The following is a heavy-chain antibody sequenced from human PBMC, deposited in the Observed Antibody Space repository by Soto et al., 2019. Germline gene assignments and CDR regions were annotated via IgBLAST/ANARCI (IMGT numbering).Heavy chain of an antibody. D-gene: IGHD2-15*01. Sequence: QVQLVQSGAEVKKPGSSVKVSCKASGGTFSSYTISWVRQAPGQGLEWMGRIIPILGIANYAQKFQGRVTLTADKSTSTAYMELSSLRSEDTAMYYCARAGEELLPDYFDYWGQGTLVTVSS. CDR2: IIPILGIA. CDR3: ARAGEELLPDYFDY. J-gene: IGHJ4*02. V-gene: IGHV1-69*02. CDR1: GGTFSSYT.